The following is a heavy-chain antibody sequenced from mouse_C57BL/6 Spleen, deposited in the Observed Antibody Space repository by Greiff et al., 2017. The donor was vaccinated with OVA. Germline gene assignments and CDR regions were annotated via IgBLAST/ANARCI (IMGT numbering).Heavy chain of an antibody. D-gene: IGHD1-1*01. CDR2: IRSKSNNYAT. J-gene: IGHJ4*01. CDR1: GFSFNTYA. Sequence: EVQRVESGGGLVQPKGSLKLSCAASGFSFNTYAMNWVRQAPGKGLEWVARIRSKSNNYATYYADSVKDRFTISRDDSESMLYLQMNNLKTEDTAMYYCVRLTDYYGSSGYAMDYWGQGTSVTVSS. CDR3: VRLTDYYGSSGYAMDY. V-gene: IGHV10-1*01.